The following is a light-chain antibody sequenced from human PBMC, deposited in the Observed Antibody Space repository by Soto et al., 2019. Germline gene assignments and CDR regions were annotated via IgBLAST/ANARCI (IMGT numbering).Light chain of an antibody. CDR1: SIDVGGYNY. CDR3: SSYAGSNNFVV. J-gene: IGLJ2*01. CDR2: EVI. V-gene: IGLV2-8*01. Sequence: QSALTQPPSASGSPGQSVTISCTGTSIDVGGYNYVSWYPHHPGKAPKLMIYEVIKRPSGVPDRFSGSKSGNTASLTVSGLQAEDEADYYCSSYAGSNNFVVFGGGTKLTVL.